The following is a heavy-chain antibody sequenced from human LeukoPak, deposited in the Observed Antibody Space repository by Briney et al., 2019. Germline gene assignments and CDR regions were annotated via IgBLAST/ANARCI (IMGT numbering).Heavy chain of an antibody. V-gene: IGHV4-59*01. J-gene: IGHJ4*02. CDR3: ARGKCDRSAYCPPDY. CDR1: GGSISSYY. Sequence: TPSETLSLTCAVSGGSISSYYWSWIRQPAGKGLEWIGDIYYSGGTNYNPSLKSRVIISADTSKNQFSLKLSSVTAADTAVYYCARGKCDRSAYCPPDYWGQGTLVTVSS. CDR2: IYYSGGT. D-gene: IGHD3-22*01.